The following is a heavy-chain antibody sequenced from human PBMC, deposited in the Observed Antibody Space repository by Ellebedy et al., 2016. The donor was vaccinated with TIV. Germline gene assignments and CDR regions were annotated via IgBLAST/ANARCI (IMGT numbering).Heavy chain of an antibody. CDR2: IYHSGSA. CDR3: ARRNCGSDCYGMDV. D-gene: IGHD2-21*01. CDR1: GGSISSGGNY. V-gene: IGHV4-30-2*01. J-gene: IGHJ6*02. Sequence: MPSETLSLTCTVSGGSISSGGNYWSWIRQHPGKGLEWIGYIYHSGSAYYSPSLKSRVTISVDRSKNQFSLRLTSVTAADTAVYYCARRNCGSDCYGMDVWGQGTTVTVSS.